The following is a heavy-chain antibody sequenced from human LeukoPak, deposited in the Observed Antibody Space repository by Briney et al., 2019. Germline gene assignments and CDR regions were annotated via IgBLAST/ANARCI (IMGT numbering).Heavy chain of an antibody. CDR3: ARAPGDPFTYYYGSGSPNNAFDI. CDR2: IIPIFGTA. J-gene: IGHJ3*02. D-gene: IGHD3-10*01. CDR1: GGTFNNYG. V-gene: IGHV1-69*05. Sequence: GASVKVSCKASGGTFNNYGISWVRQAPGQGLEWMGGIIPIFGTANYAQKFQGRVTITTDESTSTAYMELSSLRSEDTAVYYCARAPGDPFTYYYGSGSPNNAFDIWGQGTMVTVSS.